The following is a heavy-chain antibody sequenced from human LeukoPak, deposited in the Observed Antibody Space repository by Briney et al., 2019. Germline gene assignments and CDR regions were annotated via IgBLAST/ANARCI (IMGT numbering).Heavy chain of an antibody. J-gene: IGHJ4*02. CDR3: ARGYCSSTSCSTFDY. V-gene: IGHV1-18*01. CDR1: GYTFTSYG. D-gene: IGHD2-2*01. Sequence: GASVKVSCKASGYTFTSYGISWVRQAPGQGLEWMGWIGAYNGNTNYAQKLQGRVTMTTDTSTSTAYMELRSLRSDDTAVYYCARGYCSSTSCSTFDYWGQGTLVTVSS. CDR2: IGAYNGNT.